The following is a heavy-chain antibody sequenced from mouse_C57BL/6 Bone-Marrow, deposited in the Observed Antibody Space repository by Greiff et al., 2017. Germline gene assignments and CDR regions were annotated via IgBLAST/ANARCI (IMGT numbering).Heavy chain of an antibody. CDR2: ISSGGSYT. CDR1: GFTFSSYG. Sequence: EVHLVESGGDLVKPGGSLKLSCAASGFTFSSYGMSWVRQTPDKRLEWVATISSGGSYTYYPDSVKGRFTISIDNAKNTLYLHMSSLKSEDTAMYYCAGHEPYCYGRSLYYFDYWGQGTTLTVSS. D-gene: IGHD1-1*01. V-gene: IGHV5-6*01. J-gene: IGHJ2*01. CDR3: AGHEPYCYGRSLYYFDY.